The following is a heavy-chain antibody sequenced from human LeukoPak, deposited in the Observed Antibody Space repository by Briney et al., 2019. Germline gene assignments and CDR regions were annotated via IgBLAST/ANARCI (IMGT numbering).Heavy chain of an antibody. J-gene: IGHJ4*02. Sequence: PGGSLRLSCAASGFTFSSYWMSWVRQAPGKGPEWVANIKQDGGEIYYVDSVKGRFTISRDNAKNSLYLQMNSLRAEDTAVYYCARDKVVGATLSDYWGQGTLVTVSS. CDR3: ARDKVVGATLSDY. CDR2: IKQDGGEI. V-gene: IGHV3-7*04. CDR1: GFTFSSYW. D-gene: IGHD2-15*01.